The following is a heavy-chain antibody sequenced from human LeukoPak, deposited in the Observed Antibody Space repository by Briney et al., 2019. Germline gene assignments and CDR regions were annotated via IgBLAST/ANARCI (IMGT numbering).Heavy chain of an antibody. CDR2: IYDSGIT. CDR3: AGRGHRYSRD. Sequence: SETLSLTCTVSGDSVTSGYWSWIRQPPGKGLEWIGYIYDSGITAYSPSLKSRLTISGDTSNNQFSLNLSSVTAADTAVYYCAGRGHRYSRDWGQGILVTVSS. V-gene: IGHV4-4*09. J-gene: IGHJ1*01. CDR1: GDSVTSGY. D-gene: IGHD2-15*01.